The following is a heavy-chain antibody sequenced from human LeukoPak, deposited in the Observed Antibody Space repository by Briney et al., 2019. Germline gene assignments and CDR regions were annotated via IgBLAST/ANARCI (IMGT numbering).Heavy chain of an antibody. Sequence: ASVKVSCKASGYTFTGYYMHWVRQAPGKGLEWVSAISGSGGSTYYADSVKGRFTISRDNSKNTLYLQMNSLRAEDTAVYYCAKVAIVVVVAATSGFDYWGQGTLVTVSS. V-gene: IGHV3-23*01. CDR1: GYTFTGYY. CDR3: AKVAIVVVVAATSGFDY. D-gene: IGHD2-15*01. J-gene: IGHJ4*01. CDR2: ISGSGGST.